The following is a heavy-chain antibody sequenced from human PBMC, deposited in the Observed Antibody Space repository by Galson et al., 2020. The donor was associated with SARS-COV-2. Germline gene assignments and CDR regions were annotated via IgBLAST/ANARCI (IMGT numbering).Heavy chain of an antibody. CDR1: GDAIKTNNY. CDR2: IYHTGST. J-gene: IGHJ4*02. Sequence: SETLSLTCAVSGDAIKTNNYWTWVRQPPGKGLEWIGEIYHTGSTSYKPSLKSRIIISVDRSNNQFSLTLKSVTAADTAVYYCGRRSTTGFEYWGQGMLVTVSS. CDR3: GRRSTTGFEY. V-gene: IGHV4-4*02.